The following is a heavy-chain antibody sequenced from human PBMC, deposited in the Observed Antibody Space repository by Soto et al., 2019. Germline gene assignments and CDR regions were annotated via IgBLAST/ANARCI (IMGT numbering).Heavy chain of an antibody. CDR1: GGTFSSYA. Sequence: QVQLVQSGAEVKKPGSSVKVSCKASGGTFSSYAISWVRQAPGQGLEWMGGIIPIFGTANYAQKFQGRVTITADESASTAYMGLSSLGSEDTAVYCCARGAEGRGVSPSWSNGMDGWGQGTTVTVSS. J-gene: IGHJ6*02. V-gene: IGHV1-69*12. CDR3: ARGAEGRGVSPSWSNGMDG. D-gene: IGHD3-10*01. CDR2: IIPIFGTA.